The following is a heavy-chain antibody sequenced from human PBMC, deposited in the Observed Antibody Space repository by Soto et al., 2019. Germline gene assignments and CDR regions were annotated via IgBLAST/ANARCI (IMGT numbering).Heavy chain of an antibody. CDR1: GFTFSSYA. Sequence: EVQLLESGGGLVQPGGSLRLSCAAYGFTFSSYAMSWVRQAPGKGQEWVSAISGSGGSTYYADSVKGRFTISRDNSKNTLYLQMNSLRAEDTAVYYCAKSGYSSSWQELDYWGQGTLVTVSS. CDR2: ISGSGGST. J-gene: IGHJ4*02. D-gene: IGHD6-13*01. V-gene: IGHV3-23*01. CDR3: AKSGYSSSWQELDY.